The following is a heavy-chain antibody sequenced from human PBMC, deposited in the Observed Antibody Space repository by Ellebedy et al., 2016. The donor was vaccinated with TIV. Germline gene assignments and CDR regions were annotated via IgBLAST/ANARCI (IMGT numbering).Heavy chain of an antibody. CDR3: AGELLDSAGAFDI. J-gene: IGHJ3*02. D-gene: IGHD1-1*01. V-gene: IGHV3-33*01. Sequence: GESLKISCAASGFTFSNYGMHWVRQAPGKGLEWVAVIWYDGSNQYYGDSVKGRFTISRDNSKNTVYLQMNSLRDEDTAVYYCAGELLDSAGAFDIWGQGTMVTVSS. CDR1: GFTFSNYG. CDR2: IWYDGSNQ.